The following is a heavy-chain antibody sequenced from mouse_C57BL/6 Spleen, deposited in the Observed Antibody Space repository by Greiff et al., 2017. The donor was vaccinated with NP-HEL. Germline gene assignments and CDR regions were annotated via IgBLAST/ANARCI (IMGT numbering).Heavy chain of an antibody. D-gene: IGHD1-1*01. CDR3: ARDRITTVAAY. CDR2: ISSGSSTI. Sequence: EVKLEESGGGLVKPGGSLKLSCAASGFTFSDYGMHWVRQAPEKGLEWVAYISSGSSTIYYADTVKGRFTISRDNAKNTLFLQMTSLRSEDTAMYYCARDRITTVAAYWGQGTLVTVSA. V-gene: IGHV5-17*01. CDR1: GFTFSDYG. J-gene: IGHJ3*01.